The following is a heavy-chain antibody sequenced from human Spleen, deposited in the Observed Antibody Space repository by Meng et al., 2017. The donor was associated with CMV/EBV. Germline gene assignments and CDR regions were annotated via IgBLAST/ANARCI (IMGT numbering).Heavy chain of an antibody. J-gene: IGHJ4*02. Sequence: GSLRLSCTVSGGAISSYYWSWIRQPPGQGLEWIGYIYYSGSTNYNPSLKSRVTISVDMSKNQFSLKLSSVTAADTAVYYCARVWLQLKIIDYWGQGTLVTVSS. D-gene: IGHD5-24*01. CDR1: GGAISSYY. CDR2: IYYSGST. V-gene: IGHV4-59*01. CDR3: ARVWLQLKIIDY.